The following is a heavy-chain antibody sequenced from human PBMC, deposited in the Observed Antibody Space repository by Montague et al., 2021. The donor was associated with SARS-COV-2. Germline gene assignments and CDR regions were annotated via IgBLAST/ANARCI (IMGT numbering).Heavy chain of an antibody. CDR1: GSSIRSYY. D-gene: IGHD4-17*01. J-gene: IGHJ6*03. CDR2: IYDSGST. Sequence: SETLSLTCTVSGSSIRSYYWSWIRQPPGKGLEWIGYIYDSGSTNXNPSLKSRVTISVDTSKNQFSLKLSSVTAADTAVYYCARGSAVTTFGGPYYIDVWGQGTMVTVS. V-gene: IGHV4-59*01. CDR3: ARGSAVTTFGGPYYIDV.